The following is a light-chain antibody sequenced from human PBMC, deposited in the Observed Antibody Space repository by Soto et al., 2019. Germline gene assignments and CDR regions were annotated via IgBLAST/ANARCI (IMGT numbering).Light chain of an antibody. J-gene: IGKJ5*01. CDR3: QQFNSYRIT. V-gene: IGKV1-13*02. CDR2: DVS. CDR1: QDIRGA. Sequence: AIQVTQSPSSLSASVGDRVTMTCRASQDIRGALAWYQQKSGKPPNLLIYDVSTLEGGVPSRFSGSGSGTEFTLTISSLQPEDFGTDDCQQFNSYRITFGHGTRLEIK.